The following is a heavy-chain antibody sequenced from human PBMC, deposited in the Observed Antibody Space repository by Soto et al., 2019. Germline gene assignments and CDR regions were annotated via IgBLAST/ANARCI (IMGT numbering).Heavy chain of an antibody. CDR2: ISYDGSNK. J-gene: IGHJ6*02. D-gene: IGHD1-1*01. Sequence: GGSLRLSCEASGFTFSRSGMHWVRRAPGKGLEWVAVISYDGSNKYYTDSVEGRFTISRDNSKNTLYLQMNSLRAEDTAVYYCAKDLHRPGVNDYYGMDVWGQGTPVTVSS. V-gene: IGHV3-30*18. CDR3: AKDLHRPGVNDYYGMDV. CDR1: GFTFSRSG.